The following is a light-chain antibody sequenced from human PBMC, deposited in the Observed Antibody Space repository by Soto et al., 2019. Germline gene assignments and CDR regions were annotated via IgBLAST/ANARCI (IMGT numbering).Light chain of an antibody. CDR3: AAHAGSNTWV. J-gene: IGLJ3*02. Sequence: QPVLAQSPSASGSPGQAVTISCTGSSSDIGAYNYVSWYQQYPGKAPKLIIYEVNKRPSGVPNRFSGSKSGNTASLTVSGLQADDESDYYCAAHAGSNTWVFGGGTQLTVL. CDR2: EVN. CDR1: SSDIGAYNY. V-gene: IGLV2-8*01.